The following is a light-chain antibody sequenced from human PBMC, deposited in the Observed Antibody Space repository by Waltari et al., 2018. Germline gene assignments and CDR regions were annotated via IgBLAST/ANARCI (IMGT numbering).Light chain of an antibody. CDR1: RSNLGTNT. CDR3: ATWDDSLNGVV. V-gene: IGLV1-44*01. J-gene: IGLJ2*01. CDR2: SNN. Sequence: QSVLTQPPSASGTPGQGVPISCSGSRSNLGTNTVNWYQQLPGTAPKVLIYSNNQRPSGVPDRFSGSKSGTSTSLAVSGLQSEDEGDYYCATWDDSLNGVVFGGGTKLTVL.